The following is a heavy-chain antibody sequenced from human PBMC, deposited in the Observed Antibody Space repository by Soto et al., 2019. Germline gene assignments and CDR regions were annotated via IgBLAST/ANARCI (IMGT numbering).Heavy chain of an antibody. Sequence: SETLSLTCTVSGGSINSYWWSWIRQPAGKGLEWIGRVYSSGTTDYNPSLNSRATMSVETSKNQFSLKLSSVTAADTAVYYCARDIASYAYGEGYWGQGIQVTVSS. CDR2: VYSSGTT. D-gene: IGHD2-21*01. CDR1: GGSINSYW. V-gene: IGHV4-4*07. J-gene: IGHJ4*02. CDR3: ARDIASYAYGEGY.